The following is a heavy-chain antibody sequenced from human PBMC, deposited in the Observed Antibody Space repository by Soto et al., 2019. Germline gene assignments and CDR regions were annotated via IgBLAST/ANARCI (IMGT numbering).Heavy chain of an antibody. J-gene: IGHJ4*02. CDR3: AKSFIWEQHFDT. D-gene: IGHD1-26*01. V-gene: IGHV4-31*03. CDR2: YYYSGST. CDR1: GDSIGNDGYY. Sequence: QVQLQESGPGLVKPSQTLSLTCTVSGDSIGNDGYYWTWIRQHPGKGLEWIGYYYYSGSTYYNPSLKSRVTIPVDTSKAQFSLKLRSVTAADTAVYYCAKSFIWEQHFDTWGQGILVSVSS.